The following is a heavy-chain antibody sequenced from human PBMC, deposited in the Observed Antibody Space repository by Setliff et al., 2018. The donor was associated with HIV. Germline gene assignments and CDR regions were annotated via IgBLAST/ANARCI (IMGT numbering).Heavy chain of an antibody. CDR1: GDSVSSRSYY. Sequence: SETLSLTCSVSGDSVSSRSYYWGRIRQSPGKGLEWIGSIYFNGITHDNPSLKSRVTTSVDTSKNQFSLKLSSVTAADTAIYYCVTVVQDDLGVALFDYWGQGTLVTVSS. CDR3: VTVVQDDLGVALFDY. D-gene: IGHD3-3*01. V-gene: IGHV4-39*01. J-gene: IGHJ4*02. CDR2: IYFNGIT.